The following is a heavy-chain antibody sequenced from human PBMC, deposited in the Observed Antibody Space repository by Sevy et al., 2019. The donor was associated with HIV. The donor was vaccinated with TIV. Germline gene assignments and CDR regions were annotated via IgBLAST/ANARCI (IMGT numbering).Heavy chain of an antibody. V-gene: IGHV1-24*01. CDR2: FDPEDGET. J-gene: IGHJ3*02. D-gene: IGHD5-12*01. Sequence: ASVKVSCKLSGYTVTELSMHWVRQAPGKGLEWMGGFDPEDGETIYARKFQGRVTMTEDTATDTYYMELSNLRSEDMAVYYCARYKAWDIAVKYAFEMWGQGTLVTVSS. CDR3: ARYKAWDIAVKYAFEM. CDR1: GYTVTELS.